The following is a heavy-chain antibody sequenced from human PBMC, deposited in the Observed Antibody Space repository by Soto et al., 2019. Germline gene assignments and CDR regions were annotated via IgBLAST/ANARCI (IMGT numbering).Heavy chain of an antibody. V-gene: IGHV3-21*01. D-gene: IGHD6-13*01. J-gene: IGHJ4*02. Sequence: GGSLRLSCAASGFTFSSYSMNWVRQAPGKGLEWVSSISSSSSYIYYADSVKGRFTISRDNAKNSLYLQMNSLRAEDTAVYYCARAERYSSSWFDYWGQGTLVTVSS. CDR2: ISSSSSYI. CDR3: ARAERYSSSWFDY. CDR1: GFTFSSYS.